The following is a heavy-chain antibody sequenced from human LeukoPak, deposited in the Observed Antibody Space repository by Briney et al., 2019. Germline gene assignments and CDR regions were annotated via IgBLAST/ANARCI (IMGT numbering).Heavy chain of an antibody. J-gene: IGHJ4*02. CDR3: ATTEPHYYDSSGYSN. CDR2: FDPEDGET. V-gene: IGHV1-24*01. D-gene: IGHD3-22*01. Sequence: ASVTVSCKVSGYTLTELSMHWVRQAPGKGLEWMGGFDPEDGETIYAQKFQGRVTMTEDTSTDTAHMELSSLRSEDTAVYYCATTEPHYYDSSGYSNWGQGTLVTVSS. CDR1: GYTLTELS.